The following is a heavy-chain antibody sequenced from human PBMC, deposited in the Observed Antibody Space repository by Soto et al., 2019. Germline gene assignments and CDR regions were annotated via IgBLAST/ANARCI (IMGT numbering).Heavy chain of an antibody. V-gene: IGHV4-39*01. Sequence: SETLSLTCTVSGGSISSSSYYWGWIRQPPGKGLEWIGSIYYSGSTYYNPSLKSRVTISVDTSKNQFSLKLSSVTAADTAVYYCASQAAGGYYYYYMDVWGKGTTVTVSS. CDR3: ASQAAGGYYYYYMDV. CDR2: IYYSGST. CDR1: GGSISSSSYY. J-gene: IGHJ6*03. D-gene: IGHD6-13*01.